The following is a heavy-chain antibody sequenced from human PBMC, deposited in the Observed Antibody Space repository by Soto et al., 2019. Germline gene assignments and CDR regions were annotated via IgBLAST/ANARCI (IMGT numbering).Heavy chain of an antibody. V-gene: IGHV3-7*01. J-gene: IGHJ3*02. CDR3: ARPQGYDYAPDDAFDI. CDR1: GFTFSSYW. D-gene: IGHD4-17*01. Sequence: GGSLRLSCAASGFTFSSYWMSWVRQAPGKGLEWVANIKQDGSEKYYVDSVKGRFTISRDNAKNSLYLQMNSLRAEDTAVYYCARPQGYDYAPDDAFDIWGQGTMVTVSS. CDR2: IKQDGSEK.